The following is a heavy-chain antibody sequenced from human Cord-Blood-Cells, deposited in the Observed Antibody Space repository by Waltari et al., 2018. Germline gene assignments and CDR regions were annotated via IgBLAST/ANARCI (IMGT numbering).Heavy chain of an antibody. CDR3: ARVAYGGNSYYFDY. CDR1: GFTFSSYE. D-gene: IGHD4-17*01. V-gene: IGHV3-48*03. Sequence: EVQLVESGGGLVQPGGSLRFSCAASGFTFSSYEMNWVRQAPGKGLEWVSYISSSGSTIYYADSVKGRFTISRDNAKNSLYLQMNSLRAEDTAVYYCARVAYGGNSYYFDYWGQGTLVTVSS. J-gene: IGHJ4*02. CDR2: ISSSGSTI.